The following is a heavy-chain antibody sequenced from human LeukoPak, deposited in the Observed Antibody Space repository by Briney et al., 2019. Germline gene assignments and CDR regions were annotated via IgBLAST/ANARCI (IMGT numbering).Heavy chain of an antibody. V-gene: IGHV1-18*01. CDR2: ISAYNGNT. CDR1: GYTFTSYG. CDR3: ARVGPYFDY. Sequence: GASVKVSCKASGYTFTSYGISWVRQAPGLGLEWMGWISAYNGNTNYAQKFQGRVTITADKSTSTAYMELSSLRSEDTAVYYCARVGPYFDYWGQGTLVTVSS. J-gene: IGHJ4*02.